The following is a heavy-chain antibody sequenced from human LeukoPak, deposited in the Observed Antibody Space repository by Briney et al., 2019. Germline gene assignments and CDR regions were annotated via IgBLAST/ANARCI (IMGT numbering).Heavy chain of an antibody. V-gene: IGHV3-7*01. D-gene: IGHD3-10*01. CDR3: ARDLTKVRYNWFDP. CDR2: IKQDGSEK. Sequence: PGGSLRLSCAASGFTFSSYWMSWVRQAPGKGLEWVANIKQDGSEKYYVDSVKGRFTISRDNAKNSLYLQMNSLRAEDTAVYYCARDLTKVRYNWFDPWGQGTLVTVSS. CDR1: GFTFSSYW. J-gene: IGHJ5*02.